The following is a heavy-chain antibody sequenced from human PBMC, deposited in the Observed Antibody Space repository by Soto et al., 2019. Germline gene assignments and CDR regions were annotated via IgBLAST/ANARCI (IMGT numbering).Heavy chain of an antibody. J-gene: IGHJ4*02. CDR1: GFALIGYW. CDR3: ARWESGDWYLGI. Sequence: GGSLRLSCAASGFALIGYWMTWVRQAPGKGLEWVASINPDGTLKYYVDSVKGRFTISRDNADNSLFLQMISLRVEDTAVYYCARWESGDWYLGIWGQGTLVTVSS. CDR2: INPDGTLK. D-gene: IGHD2-21*02. V-gene: IGHV3-7*03.